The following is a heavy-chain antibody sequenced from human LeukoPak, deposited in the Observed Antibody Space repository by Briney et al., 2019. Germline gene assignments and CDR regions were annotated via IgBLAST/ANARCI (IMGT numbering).Heavy chain of an antibody. J-gene: IGHJ6*03. Sequence: GGSLRLSCAASGFTFSNYATSWVRQAPGKGPEWVSIISGSGDNTHYADSVKGRFTISRDNSKNTLYLQMNSLRAEDTAVYYCAKGKLHYMDVWGKGTTVTVSS. CDR3: AKGKLHYMDV. CDR2: ISGSGDNT. V-gene: IGHV3-23*01. D-gene: IGHD1-1*01. CDR1: GFTFSNYA.